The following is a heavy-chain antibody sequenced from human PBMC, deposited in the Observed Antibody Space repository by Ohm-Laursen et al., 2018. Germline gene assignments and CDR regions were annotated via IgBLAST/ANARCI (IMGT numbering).Heavy chain of an antibody. CDR1: GFVFGDYT. CDR2: IRSKAFGGTV. Sequence: SLRLSCTASGFVFGDYTMSWVRQAPGKGLEWIGFIRSKAFGGTVEYAASMKGRFSISRDDSKSMAYLQMNSLKTEDTAGYYCTRDGTYCYDSSGYYYVGAYYYGMDVWGQGTTVTVSS. J-gene: IGHJ6*02. CDR3: TRDGTYCYDSSGYYYVGAYYYGMDV. D-gene: IGHD3-22*01. V-gene: IGHV3-49*04.